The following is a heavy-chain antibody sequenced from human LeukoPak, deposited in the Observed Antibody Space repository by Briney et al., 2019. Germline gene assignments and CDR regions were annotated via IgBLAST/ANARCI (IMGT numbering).Heavy chain of an antibody. CDR3: ARDTGLSSMDV. CDR1: GGTFSSYA. D-gene: IGHD1-14*01. Sequence: VASVKVSCKASGGTFSSYAISWVRQAPGQGLEWMGRIIPILGIANYAQKFQGRVTITADKSTSTAYMELSSLRSEDTAVYYCARDTGLSSMDVWGQGTTVTVSS. J-gene: IGHJ6*02. V-gene: IGHV1-69*04. CDR2: IIPILGIA.